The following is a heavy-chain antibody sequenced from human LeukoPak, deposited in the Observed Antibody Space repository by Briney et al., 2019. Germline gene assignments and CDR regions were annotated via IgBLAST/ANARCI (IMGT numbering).Heavy chain of an antibody. CDR2: INHSGST. V-gene: IGHV4-34*01. D-gene: IGHD3-3*01. Sequence: SETLSLTCAVYGGSFSGYYWSWIRQPPGKGLEWIGEINHSGSTNYNPSLKSRVTISVDTSKNQFSLKLSSVTAADTAVYYCASNGYDFWSGYSIFSDYWGQGTLVTVSS. CDR3: ASNGYDFWSGYSIFSDY. CDR1: GGSFSGYY. J-gene: IGHJ4*02.